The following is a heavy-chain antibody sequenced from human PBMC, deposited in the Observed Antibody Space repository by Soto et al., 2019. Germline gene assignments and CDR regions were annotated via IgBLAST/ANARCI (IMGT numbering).Heavy chain of an antibody. CDR2: IIPIFDTA. Sequence: QVQLVQSGAEVKKPGSSVKVSCKASGGTFSSYAISWVRQAPGQGLEWMGGIIPIFDTATYAQKFQGRVTITADESTSTAYMELSSLRSEDTAVYYCAGPTKEGVFWWWFDPWGQGTLVTVSS. V-gene: IGHV1-69*01. CDR1: GGTFSSYA. J-gene: IGHJ5*02. CDR3: AGPTKEGVFWWWFDP. D-gene: IGHD2-15*01.